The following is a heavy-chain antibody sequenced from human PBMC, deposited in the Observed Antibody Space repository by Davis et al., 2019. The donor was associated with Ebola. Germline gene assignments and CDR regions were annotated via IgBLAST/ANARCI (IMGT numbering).Heavy chain of an antibody. CDR1: GFTLPSYA. CDR3: ARRAKNYDSSGIRGTYGMDV. Sequence: PGRSLRPSCVVSGFTLPSYAMHWVRQAPGKGLEWVAAISYDGSNKYSADSVKGRFPVPRDNSKTPLYLQTNSLRTEDTAVYYCARRAKNYDSSGIRGTYGMDVWGQGTTVTVSS. CDR2: ISYDGSNK. J-gene: IGHJ6*02. V-gene: IGHV3-30-3*01. D-gene: IGHD3-22*01.